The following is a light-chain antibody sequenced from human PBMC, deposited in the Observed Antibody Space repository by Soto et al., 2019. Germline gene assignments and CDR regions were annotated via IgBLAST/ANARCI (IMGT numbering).Light chain of an antibody. Sequence: EIVLTQSPATLSLSPGERATLSCRASQSVSSYLAWYQQKPGQAPRLLIYDASNRATGIPARFSGGGSGTAFSLPIISLEPEDFSVYYCQQRFNWPRFTFGQGTKLEIK. J-gene: IGKJ2*01. V-gene: IGKV3-11*01. CDR2: DAS. CDR1: QSVSSY. CDR3: QQRFNWPRFT.